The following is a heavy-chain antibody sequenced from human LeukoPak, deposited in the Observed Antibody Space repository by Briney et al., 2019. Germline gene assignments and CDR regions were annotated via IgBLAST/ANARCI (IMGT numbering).Heavy chain of an antibody. V-gene: IGHV3-73*01. CDR2: IRSKANSYAT. CDR3: TSAPSVVVPRDAGGDYYYYYMDV. Sequence: GGSLRLSCAASGFTFSGSAMHWVRQASGKGLEWVGRIRSKANSYATAYAASVKGRFTISRDDSKNTAYLQMNSLKTEDTAVYYCTSAPSVVVPRDAGGDYYYYYMDVWGKGTTVTISS. CDR1: GFTFSGSA. D-gene: IGHD2-15*01. J-gene: IGHJ6*03.